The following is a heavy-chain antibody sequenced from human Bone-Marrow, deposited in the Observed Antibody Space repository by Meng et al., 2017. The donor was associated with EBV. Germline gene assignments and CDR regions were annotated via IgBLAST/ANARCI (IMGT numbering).Heavy chain of an antibody. J-gene: IGHJ4*02. V-gene: IGHV3-15*01. CDR2: VKSQADGGTT. CDR3: ATESTTFEY. Sequence: DVGLGEAGGGLVKPGGSLRLSCAASGFTFRKAWMSWVRQAPGKGLEWVGRVKSQADGGTTDYTAAVRGRFTISRDDSRNMLYLQINSLQIEDSAPYYCATESTTFEYWGLGTLVTVSS. CDR1: GFTFRKAW. D-gene: IGHD1-1*01.